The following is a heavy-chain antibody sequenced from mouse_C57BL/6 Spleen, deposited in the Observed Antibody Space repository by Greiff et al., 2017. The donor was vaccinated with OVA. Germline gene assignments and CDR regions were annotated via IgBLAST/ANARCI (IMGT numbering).Heavy chain of an antibody. CDR1: GFTFSSYA. D-gene: IGHD1-1*01. J-gene: IGHJ1*03. Sequence: DVMLVESGEGLVKPGGSLKLSCAASGFTFSSYAMSWVRQTPEKRLEWVAYISRGGDYIYYADTVKGRFTISRYNARNTLYLQMSSLKSEDTAMYYCTSGGSKNWYFDVWGTGTTVTVSS. CDR3: TSGGSKNWYFDV. V-gene: IGHV5-9-1*02. CDR2: ISRGGDYI.